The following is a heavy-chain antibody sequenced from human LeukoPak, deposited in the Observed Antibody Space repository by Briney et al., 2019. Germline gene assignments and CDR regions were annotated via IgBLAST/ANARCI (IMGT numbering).Heavy chain of an antibody. CDR1: GFTSSDHY. D-gene: IGHD3-10*01. CDR3: AKDRGIYGSGSYKYAFDV. J-gene: IGHJ3*01. CDR2: SRNKANSYTT. V-gene: IGHV3-72*01. Sequence: PGGSLRLSCAASGFTSSDHYMGWVRQAPGKGLEWVGRSRNKANSYTTDFAASVKGRFTMSRDESKNSLYLQMNSLRAEDTALYYCAKDRGIYGSGSYKYAFDVWGQGTMVTVSS.